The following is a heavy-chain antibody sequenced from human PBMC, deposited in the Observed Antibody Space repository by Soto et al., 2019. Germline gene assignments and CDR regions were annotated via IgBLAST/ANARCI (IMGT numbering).Heavy chain of an antibody. Sequence: EVQLVESGGGLIQPGGSLRLSCAASGFTVSSNYMSWVRQAPGKGLEWVSVIYSGGSTYYADSVKGGFTISRDNSKNTLYLQMNSLRAEDTAVYYCARAIAAIAGGMDVWGQGTTVTVSS. CDR2: IYSGGST. CDR3: ARAIAAIAGGMDV. D-gene: IGHD6-13*01. V-gene: IGHV3-53*01. CDR1: GFTVSSNY. J-gene: IGHJ6*02.